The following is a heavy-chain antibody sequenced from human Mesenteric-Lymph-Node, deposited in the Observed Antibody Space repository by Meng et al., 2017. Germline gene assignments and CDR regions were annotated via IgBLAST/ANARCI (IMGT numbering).Heavy chain of an antibody. Sequence: GSLRLSCTVSGGSISSSSYYWGWIRQPPGKGLEWIGSIYYSGSTYYNPSLKSRVTISVDTSKNQFSLKLSSVTAADTAVYYCARAHGSGSYSVGYFDYWGQGTLVTVSS. CDR1: GGSISSSSYY. CDR2: IYYSGST. D-gene: IGHD3-10*01. CDR3: ARAHGSGSYSVGYFDY. V-gene: IGHV4-39*07. J-gene: IGHJ4*02.